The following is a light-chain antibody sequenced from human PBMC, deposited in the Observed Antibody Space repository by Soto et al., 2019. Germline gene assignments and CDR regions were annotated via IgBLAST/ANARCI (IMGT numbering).Light chain of an antibody. Sequence: DIVMTQSPDSLAVSLGERATINCKSSQSVLYSSNNKNYLAWYQQKPGQHPKMLIYWASTRESGVPDRFSGSGSGTDFNLTISSLQAEDVAVYECQQYYSTTLLFGPGTKLDIK. J-gene: IGKJ3*01. CDR3: QQYYSTTLL. V-gene: IGKV4-1*01. CDR1: QSVLYSSNNKNY. CDR2: WAS.